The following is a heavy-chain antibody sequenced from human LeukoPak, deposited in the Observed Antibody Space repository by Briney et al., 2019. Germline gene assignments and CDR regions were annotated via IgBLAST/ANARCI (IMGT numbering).Heavy chain of an antibody. CDR1: GESFSGYY. CDR2: IYYSGSA. CDR3: ARLPNLRGYYYYMDV. J-gene: IGHJ6*03. V-gene: IGHV4-34*01. Sequence: SETLSLTCDVYGESFSGYYWSWIRQPPGKGLEWIGSIYYSGSAYYNPSLKSRVTISVDTSKNQFSLKLSSVTAADTAVYYCARLPNLRGYYYYMDVWGKGTTVTISS.